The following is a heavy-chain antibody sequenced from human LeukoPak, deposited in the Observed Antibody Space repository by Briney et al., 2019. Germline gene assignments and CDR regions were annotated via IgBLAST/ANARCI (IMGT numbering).Heavy chain of an antibody. CDR1: GVTFSSYW. V-gene: IGHV3-74*01. J-gene: IGHJ4*02. CDR3: ARELAGHYYGSGSSFDY. CDR2: IRSDGTIT. Sequence: PGGSLRLSCAASGVTFSSYWMHWVRQAPGKGLVWVSRIRSDGTITTYADSVKGRFTISRDNAKNSLYLQMNSLRAEDTAVYYCARELAGHYYGSGSSFDYWGQGTLVTVSS. D-gene: IGHD3-10*01.